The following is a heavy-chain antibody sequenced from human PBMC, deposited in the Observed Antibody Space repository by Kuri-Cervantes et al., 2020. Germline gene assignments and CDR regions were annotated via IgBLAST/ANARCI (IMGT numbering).Heavy chain of an antibody. V-gene: IGHV3-21*01. CDR2: ISSSSSYI. Sequence: GESLKISCAASGFTFSSYSMNWVRQAPGKGLEWVSSISSSSSYICYADSVKGRFTISRDNAKNSLYLQMNSLRDEDTAVYYCARDRAMDDYWGQGTLVTVSS. CDR1: GFTFSSYS. J-gene: IGHJ4*02. D-gene: IGHD5-18*01. CDR3: ARDRAMDDY.